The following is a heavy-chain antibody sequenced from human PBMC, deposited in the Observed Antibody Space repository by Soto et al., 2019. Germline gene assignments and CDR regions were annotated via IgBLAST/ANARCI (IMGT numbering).Heavy chain of an antibody. D-gene: IGHD6-19*01. CDR1: GYTFTGYY. V-gene: IGHV1-2*02. CDR2: INPNSGGT. CDR3: ARSVAGDPNYYYYGMDV. J-gene: IGHJ6*02. Sequence: ASVKVSCKASGYTFTGYYMHWVRQAPGQGLEWMGWINPNSGGTNYAQKFQGRVTMTRDTSISTAYMELSRLRSDDTAVYYCARSVAGDPNYYYYGMDVWGQGTTVPVSS.